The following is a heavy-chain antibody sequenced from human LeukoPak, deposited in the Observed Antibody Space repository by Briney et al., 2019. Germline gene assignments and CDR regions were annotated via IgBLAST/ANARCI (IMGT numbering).Heavy chain of an antibody. CDR1: GYSFTSYW. D-gene: IGHD3-22*01. CDR2: VYPGGSDT. Sequence: GESLKISCKGSGYSFTSYWIGWVRQLPGKGLEWMGIVYPGGSDTKYSPSVQGQVSISADKSISTAYLQWSSLKASDTAMYDCARQLNYYDSSGPMADYWGQGTLVTVSS. CDR3: ARQLNYYDSSGPMADY. J-gene: IGHJ4*02. V-gene: IGHV5-51*01.